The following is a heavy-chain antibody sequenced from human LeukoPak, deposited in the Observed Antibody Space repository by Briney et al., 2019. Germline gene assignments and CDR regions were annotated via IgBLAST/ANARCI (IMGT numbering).Heavy chain of an antibody. J-gene: IGHJ4*02. CDR1: GFTLSTYG. V-gene: IGHV3-33*06. Sequence: RAGGSLRLSCAASGFTLSTYGMYWVRQAPGKGPEWVAVIWNDGSNKHYADSVKGRFTISRDNSKNTLDLQMNSLRAEDTAVYYCAKDLSSSWFEGLDNWGQGTLVTVSS. CDR3: AKDLSSSWFEGLDN. CDR2: IWNDGSNK. D-gene: IGHD6-13*01.